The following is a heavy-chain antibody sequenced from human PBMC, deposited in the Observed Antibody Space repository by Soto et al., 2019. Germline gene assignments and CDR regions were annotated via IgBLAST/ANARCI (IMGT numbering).Heavy chain of an antibody. CDR2: ISGSGGST. CDR3: AKVAHPDRSSVFIGSYYYGMDV. V-gene: IGHV3-23*01. CDR1: GFTFSSYA. J-gene: IGHJ6*02. D-gene: IGHD6-6*01. Sequence: GGSLRLSCAASGFTFSSYAMSWVRQAPGKGLEWVSAISGSGGSTYYADSVKGRFTISRDNSKNTLYLQMNSLRAEDTAVYYCAKVAHPDRSSVFIGSYYYGMDVWGQGTTVTVSS.